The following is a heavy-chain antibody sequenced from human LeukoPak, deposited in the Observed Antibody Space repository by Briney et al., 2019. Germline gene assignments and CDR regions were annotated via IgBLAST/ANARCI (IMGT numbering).Heavy chain of an antibody. CDR3: ARDSLPRRYFYYYMDV. CDR2: ISAYNGNT. V-gene: IGHV1-18*01. J-gene: IGHJ6*03. Sequence: ASVKVSCKASGYTFTSYGISWVRQGPGQGLEWMGWISAYNGNTNYAQKLQGRVTMTTDTSTSTAYMELRSLRSDDTAVYYCARDSLPRRYFYYYMDVWGKGTTVTISS. CDR1: GYTFTSYG.